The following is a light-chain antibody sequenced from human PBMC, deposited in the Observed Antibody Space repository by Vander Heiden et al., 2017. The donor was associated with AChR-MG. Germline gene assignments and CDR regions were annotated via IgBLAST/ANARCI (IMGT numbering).Light chain of an antibody. J-gene: IGKJ3*01. CDR2: WAS. CDR3: QQYHRSLT. CDR1: HSLFYSSHKKNY. V-gene: IGKV4-1*01. Sequence: IVMTQFPASLAVSLGERATISCKSSHSLFYSSHKKNYVAWFQKKAGQPPKLLLSWASIREPGVPDRFSGSGSGTSFTLTIRSLQAEDVAIYYCQQYHRSLTFGPGTRVEI.